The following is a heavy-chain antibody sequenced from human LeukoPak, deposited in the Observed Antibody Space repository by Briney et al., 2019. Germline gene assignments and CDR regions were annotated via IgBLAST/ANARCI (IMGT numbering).Heavy chain of an antibody. Sequence: SETLSLTCTVSGGSISSANFYWSWIRQPAGKGLEWLGRIYSSGGINYNPSLRSRVTISFDTSKNQLSLKLSSVTAADTAVYYCARGSITMLSDSIDIWGKGTTVIVSS. D-gene: IGHD3-10*02. CDR3: ARGSITMLSDSIDI. V-gene: IGHV4-61*02. CDR2: IYSSGGI. J-gene: IGHJ6*03. CDR1: GGSISSANFY.